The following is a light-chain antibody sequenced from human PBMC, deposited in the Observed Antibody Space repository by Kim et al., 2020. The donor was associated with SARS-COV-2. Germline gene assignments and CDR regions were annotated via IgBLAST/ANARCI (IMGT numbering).Light chain of an antibody. Sequence: GQRVTISWSGSSSNIGSDYVYWYQQIPGTAPKLLIYRNNQRPSGVPDRFSGSKSGTSASMAISGLRSEDEADYYCAAWDDSLSVVVFGGGTQLTVL. CDR2: RNN. CDR1: SSNIGSDY. V-gene: IGLV1-47*01. CDR3: AAWDDSLSVVV. J-gene: IGLJ3*02.